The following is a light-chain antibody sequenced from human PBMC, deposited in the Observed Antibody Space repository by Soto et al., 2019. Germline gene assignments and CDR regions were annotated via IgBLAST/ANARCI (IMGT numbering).Light chain of an antibody. CDR2: DAS. Sequence: DIQMTQSPSTLSASVGDRVTITCRASQSINIWLAWYQQKAGKAPKLLIYDASTLESGVPSRFXXXGSXTEFTLTISSLQPDDFATYYFQEYNSWRGEWTFGQGTKVEIK. J-gene: IGKJ1*01. CDR3: QEYNSWRGEWT. CDR1: QSINIW. V-gene: IGKV1-5*01.